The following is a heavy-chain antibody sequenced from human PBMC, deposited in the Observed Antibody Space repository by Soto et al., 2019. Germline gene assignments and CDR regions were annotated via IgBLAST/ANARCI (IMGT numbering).Heavy chain of an antibody. CDR2: INAGNGNT. CDR1: GYTFTSYA. V-gene: IGHV1-3*01. Sequence: ASVKVSCKASGYTFTSYAMHWVRQAPGQRLEWMGWINAGNGNTKYSQKFQGRVTITRDASASTAYMELSSLRSEDTAVYYCARVSSWYRSFDYWGQGTLVTVSS. D-gene: IGHD6-13*01. CDR3: ARVSSWYRSFDY. J-gene: IGHJ4*02.